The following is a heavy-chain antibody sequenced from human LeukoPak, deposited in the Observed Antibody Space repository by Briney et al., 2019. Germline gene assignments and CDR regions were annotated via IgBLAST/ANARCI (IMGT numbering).Heavy chain of an antibody. CDR3: ARERAVRAEIDY. D-gene: IGHD3-10*01. CDR1: GFTFSSYT. J-gene: IGHJ4*02. Sequence: PGGSLRLSCAASGFTFSSYTMNWVRQAPGKGLEWVSSIAGSSGYISYADSVKGRFTISRDNAMNSLYLQMNSLRAEDTAVYYCARERAVRAEIDYWGQGTLVTVSS. V-gene: IGHV3-21*01. CDR2: IAGSSGYI.